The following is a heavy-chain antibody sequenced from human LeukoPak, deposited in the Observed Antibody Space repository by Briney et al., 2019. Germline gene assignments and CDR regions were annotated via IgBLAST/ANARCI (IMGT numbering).Heavy chain of an antibody. Sequence: GGSLRLSCAASGFTFSTYVMTWVRQPPGRGLEWVSSISGSGGSTFYVDSVKGRFAISRDNSKNTLFLQLSGLRAEDTALYYCAIFYASGSRSRASGFWGQGTMVIVSS. CDR3: AIFYASGSRSRASGF. V-gene: IGHV3-23*01. D-gene: IGHD3-16*01. CDR1: GFTFSTYV. J-gene: IGHJ4*02. CDR2: ISGSGGST.